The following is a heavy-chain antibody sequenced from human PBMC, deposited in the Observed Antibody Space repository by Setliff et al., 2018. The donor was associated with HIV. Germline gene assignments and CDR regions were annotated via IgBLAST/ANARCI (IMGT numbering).Heavy chain of an antibody. J-gene: IGHJ6*03. CDR3: ANSYSASGNYHYYDYLDV. D-gene: IGHD3-10*01. V-gene: IGHV3-20*04. CDR1: GFTLYDYG. Sequence: GGSLRLSCAASGFTLYDYGMTWVRQAPGKGLEWVSGINWNGDNTGYADSVKGRFTISRDNSKNTLYLQMNSLRIEDSGAYYCANSYSASGNYHYYDYLDVWGKGTTVTVSS. CDR2: INWNGDNT.